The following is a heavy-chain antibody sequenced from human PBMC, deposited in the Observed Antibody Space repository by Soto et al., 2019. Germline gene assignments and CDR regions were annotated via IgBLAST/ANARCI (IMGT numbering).Heavy chain of an antibody. J-gene: IGHJ4*02. CDR2: IYPGGSSI. Sequence: GPSLKISCTASTYRFNSDWIGSVRQRPGEGLEWMGIIYPGGSSIRYGPFFRGQVTISADKSLSTAYLEWSSLKASDTAIYFCARGHSYYYSSPASYPFDFWGQGTLGTVSS. D-gene: IGHD2-21*02. V-gene: IGHV5-51*01. CDR1: TYRFNSDW. CDR3: ARGHSYYYSSPASYPFDF.